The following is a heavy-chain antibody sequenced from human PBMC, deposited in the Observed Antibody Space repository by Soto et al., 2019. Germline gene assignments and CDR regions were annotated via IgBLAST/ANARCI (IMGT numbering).Heavy chain of an antibody. CDR2: IYPGDSDT. CDR1: GYSFTSYW. CDR3: ARHWREGAAAGTVDAFDI. V-gene: IGHV5-51*01. J-gene: IGHJ3*02. D-gene: IGHD6-13*01. Sequence: EVQLVQSGAEVKKPGESLKISCKGSGYSFTSYWIGWVRQMPGKGLEWMGIIYPGDSDTRYSPSFQGQVTISADKSISTAYLQWSSLKASDTAMYYCARHWREGAAAGTVDAFDIWGQGTMVTVSS.